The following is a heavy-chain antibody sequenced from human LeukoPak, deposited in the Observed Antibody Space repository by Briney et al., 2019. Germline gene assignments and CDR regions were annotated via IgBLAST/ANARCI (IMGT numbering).Heavy chain of an antibody. CDR2: IYYSGST. J-gene: IGHJ5*02. CDR1: GVSISSGGYY. V-gene: IGHV4-31*03. CDR3: ARAGTSCYWRGCDNWFDL. D-gene: IGHD2-2*01. Sequence: PSETLSLTCTVSGVSISSGGYYWSWIGQHPGRGLEWIVYIYYSGSTYYNPSLKSRVTISVATSKNQFSLKLSSVPAADTAVYYCARAGTSCYWRGCDNWFDLWGQGTLVTVSS.